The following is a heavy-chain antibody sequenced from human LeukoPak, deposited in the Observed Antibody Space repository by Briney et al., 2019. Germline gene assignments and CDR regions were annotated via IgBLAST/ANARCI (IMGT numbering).Heavy chain of an antibody. CDR3: ARDVNGDAFDI. Sequence: GGSLRLSCAASGFNFRSYEMNWVRQAPGKGLEWVSSISSSSSYIYYADSVKGRFTISRDNAKNSLYLQMNSLRAEDTAVYYCARDVNGDAFDIWGQGTMVTVSS. V-gene: IGHV3-21*01. CDR1: GFNFRSYE. J-gene: IGHJ3*02. CDR2: ISSSSSYI.